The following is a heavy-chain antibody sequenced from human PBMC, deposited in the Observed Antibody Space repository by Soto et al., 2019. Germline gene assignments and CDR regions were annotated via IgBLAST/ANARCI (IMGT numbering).Heavy chain of an antibody. CDR3: ARGEDWAARQQLWFDP. V-gene: IGHV1-2*04. CDR2: INPNSGGT. Sequence: ASVKVSCKASGYTFTGYYMHWVRQAPGQGLEWMGWINPNSGGTNYAQKFQGWVTMTRDTSISTAYMELSRLRSDDTAVYYCARGEDWAARQQLWFDPWGQGTLVTAPQ. J-gene: IGHJ5*02. D-gene: IGHD6-6*01. CDR1: GYTFTGYY.